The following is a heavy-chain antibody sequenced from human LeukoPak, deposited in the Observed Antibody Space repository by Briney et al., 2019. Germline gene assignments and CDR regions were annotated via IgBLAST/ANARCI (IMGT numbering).Heavy chain of an antibody. CDR2: IGHDGSNK. V-gene: IGHV3-30*02. Sequence: GGSLKLSCTASGFTFSSYGMHWVRQAPGQGLEWVAFIGHDGSNKYYVDSVKGRFTISRDNSTNTVYLQMNSLRAEDTAVYYCAKDQILAVAGIFDYWGQGTLVTVSS. J-gene: IGHJ4*02. CDR1: GFTFSSYG. D-gene: IGHD6-19*01. CDR3: AKDQILAVAGIFDY.